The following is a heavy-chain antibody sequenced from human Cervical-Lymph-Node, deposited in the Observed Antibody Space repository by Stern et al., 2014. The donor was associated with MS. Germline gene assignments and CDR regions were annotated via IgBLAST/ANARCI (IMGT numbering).Heavy chain of an antibody. CDR3: AKDHRIAAPGSTPFDS. CDR2: ISASGRGT. CDR1: GFTFSHFA. V-gene: IGHV3-23*04. Sequence: EVQLVESGGGLVQPGGSLRLSCEASGFTFSHFAMNWVRQAPGKGLQWVSSISASGRGTHYADSGKGRFTVSRDNPKKTVYLQLNNLGADDTAIYYCAKDHRIAAPGSTPFDSWGPGPLVTVSS. D-gene: IGHD6-13*01. J-gene: IGHJ4*02.